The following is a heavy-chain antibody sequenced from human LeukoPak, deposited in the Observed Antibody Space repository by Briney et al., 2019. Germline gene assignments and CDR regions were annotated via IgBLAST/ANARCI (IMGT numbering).Heavy chain of an antibody. CDR2: ISTGSSTI. CDR3: ARPAGSAAGMDV. J-gene: IGHJ6*03. Sequence: GGSLRLSCAVSGFTLSSYNVNWVRQAPGKGLEWVSYISTGSSTIYYSDSVKGRFTISRDNGKNSLYLQMNSLRAEDTAVYYCARPAGSAAGMDVWGKGTTVTVSS. D-gene: IGHD6-25*01. V-gene: IGHV3-48*01. CDR1: GFTLSSYN.